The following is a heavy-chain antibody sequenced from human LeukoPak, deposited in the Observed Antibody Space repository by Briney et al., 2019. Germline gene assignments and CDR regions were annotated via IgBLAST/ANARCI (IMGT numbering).Heavy chain of an antibody. CDR1: GFTFSSYA. CDR2: IRGSGGST. Sequence: GGSLRLSCAASGFTFSSYAMSWVRQAPGKGLEWVSAIRGSGGSTYYADSVEGRFTISRDNSKNTLYLQMNSLRAEDTAVYYCPGGYGSGWPHWFDPWGQGTLVTVSS. D-gene: IGHD6-19*01. CDR3: PGGYGSGWPHWFDP. V-gene: IGHV3-23*01. J-gene: IGHJ5*02.